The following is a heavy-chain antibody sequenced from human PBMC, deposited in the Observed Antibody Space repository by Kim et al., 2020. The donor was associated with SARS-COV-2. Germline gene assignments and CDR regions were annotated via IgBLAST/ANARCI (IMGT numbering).Heavy chain of an antibody. CDR2: GDT. Sequence: GDTNYAQKFQGRVIMTTDTSTNTGYMELRSLRSDDTALYYCARVKDLTLDIWGQGAMVTVSS. CDR3: ARVKDLTLDI. V-gene: IGHV1-18*01. J-gene: IGHJ3*02. D-gene: IGHD2-21*02.